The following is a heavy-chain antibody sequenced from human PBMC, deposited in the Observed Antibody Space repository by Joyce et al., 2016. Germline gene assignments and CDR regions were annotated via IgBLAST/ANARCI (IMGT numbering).Heavy chain of an antibody. J-gene: IGHJ5*02. CDR2: INSDGSTT. Sequence: EVQLVQYGGGLVKPGGSLRLSCEVSGFTFSKYWMHWVRQAPGKGLVGVSHINSDGSTTSYADSVRGRFTISRDNAKDTLYLEMKSLRAEDTAVYYCARPVGPWGWFDPWGQGTLVTVSS. V-gene: IGHV3-74*01. CDR3: ARPVGPWGWFDP. D-gene: IGHD3-16*01. CDR1: GFTFSKYW.